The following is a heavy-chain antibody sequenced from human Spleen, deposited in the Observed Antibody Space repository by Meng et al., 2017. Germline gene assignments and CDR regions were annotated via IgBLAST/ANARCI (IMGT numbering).Heavy chain of an antibody. V-gene: IGHV4-34*01. CDR1: GGSFSDYY. Sequence: SETLSLTCGVYGGSFSDYYWSWVRQPPGKGLEWIGEINQSGGTNYNPSLKSRLTISVDTSKNQFSLKLSSVTAADTAVYYCARLGSHDYIWGTFHYWDYWGQGTLVTVSS. CDR3: ARLGSHDYIWGTFHYWDY. D-gene: IGHD3-16*02. J-gene: IGHJ4*02. CDR2: INQSGGT.